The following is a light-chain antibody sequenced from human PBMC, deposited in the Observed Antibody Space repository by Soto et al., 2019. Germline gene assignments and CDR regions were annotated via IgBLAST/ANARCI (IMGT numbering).Light chain of an antibody. J-gene: IGLJ1*01. Sequence: QSALTQPASVSGSPGQSITISCTGTSSDAGSYDLVSWYQQHPGKAPQLIICEGNKRPSGVSNRFSGSKSGNTASLTISGLQAEDEADYYCCSFADHYTYVFGTGTKVTVL. CDR2: EGN. CDR1: SSDAGSYDL. V-gene: IGLV2-23*01. CDR3: CSFADHYTYV.